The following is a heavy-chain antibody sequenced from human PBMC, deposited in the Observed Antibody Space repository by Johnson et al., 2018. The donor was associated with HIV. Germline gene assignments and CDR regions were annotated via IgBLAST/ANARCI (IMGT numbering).Heavy chain of an antibody. V-gene: IGHV3-NL1*01. CDR2: IYSGGST. CDR3: SYAFHV. CDR1: GFRFDDYA. Sequence: QMQLVESGGGLVQPGSSLRLSCAASGFRFDDYAMHWVRQAPGKGLEWVSVIYSGGSTYYADSVKGRFTISRDNSKNTLYLQMNSLRAEDTAVYYCSYAFHVWGQGTVVTVSS. J-gene: IGHJ3*01.